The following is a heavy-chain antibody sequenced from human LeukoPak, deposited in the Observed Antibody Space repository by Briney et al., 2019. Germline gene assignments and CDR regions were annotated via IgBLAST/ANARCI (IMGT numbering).Heavy chain of an antibody. Sequence: PSETLSLTCTVSRGSISSYYWSWIRQPPGKGLEWIGYIYYSGSTNYNPSLKSRVTISVDTSKNQFSLKLSSVTAADTAVYYCARHSRFLEWFDTDYWGQGTLVTVSS. V-gene: IGHV4-59*08. CDR2: IYYSGST. CDR1: RGSISSYY. J-gene: IGHJ4*02. D-gene: IGHD3-3*01. CDR3: ARHSRFLEWFDTDY.